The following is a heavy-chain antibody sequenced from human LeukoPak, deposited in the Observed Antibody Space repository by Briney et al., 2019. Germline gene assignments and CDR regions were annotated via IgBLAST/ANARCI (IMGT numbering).Heavy chain of an antibody. Sequence: SVKVSCKASGGTFSSYAISWVRQAPGQGLEWMGGINPIFRSPNYAQKFQGRVTIIADESTSTAYMELSSLKIDDTAIYYCARGGGIFGVLTTAHYYGMDVWGQGTTVIVSS. CDR2: INPIFRSP. CDR3: ARGGGIFGVLTTAHYYGMDV. CDR1: GGTFSSYA. J-gene: IGHJ6*02. V-gene: IGHV1-69*13. D-gene: IGHD3-3*01.